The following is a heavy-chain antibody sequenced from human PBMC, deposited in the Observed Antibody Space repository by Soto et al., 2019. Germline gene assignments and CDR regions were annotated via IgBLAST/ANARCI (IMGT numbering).Heavy chain of an antibody. CDR3: ARGAPGRDWLLTHY. CDR1: GFTFSSYG. CDR2: IWYDGSNK. J-gene: IGHJ4*02. D-gene: IGHD3-9*01. Sequence: GGSLRLSCAASGFTFSSYGMHWVRQAPGKGLEWVAVIWYDGSNKYYADSVKGRFTISRDNSKNTLYLQMNSLRAEDTAVYYCARGAPGRDWLLTHYWGQGTLVTVSS. V-gene: IGHV3-33*01.